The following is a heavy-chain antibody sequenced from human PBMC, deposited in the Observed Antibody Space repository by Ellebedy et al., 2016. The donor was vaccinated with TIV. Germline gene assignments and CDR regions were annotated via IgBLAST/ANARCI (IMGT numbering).Heavy chain of an antibody. CDR3: AGGDIATTPAGERNWFDP. J-gene: IGHJ5*02. CDR1: GGSISSYY. CDR2: IYYSGST. D-gene: IGHD3-16*01. Sequence: GSLRLSCTVSGGSISSYYWSWIRQPPGKGLEWTGYIYYSGSTNYNPSLKSRVTISVDRAKSQFSLRLTSVTAADTAVYYCAGGDIATTPAGERNWFDPWGQGILVTVSS. V-gene: IGHV4-59*01.